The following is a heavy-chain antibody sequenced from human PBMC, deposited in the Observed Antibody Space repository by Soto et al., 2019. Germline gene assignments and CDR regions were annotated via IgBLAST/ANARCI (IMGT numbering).Heavy chain of an antibody. V-gene: IGHV3-30*18. CDR2: ISYDGINR. D-gene: IGHD3-22*01. CDR3: AKDLRTPGSLYYDSDYFLHRDS. Sequence: QVQLVESGGGVVQPGRSLRLSCAASGFTFTSYGMHWVRQAPGKGLEWVAVISYDGINRYYADSVKGRFTISRDNSKNTMYLQMNGLRAKDTAMNYCAKDLRTPGSLYYDSDYFLHRDSWGQGTLVTVSS. J-gene: IGHJ4*02. CDR1: GFTFTSYG.